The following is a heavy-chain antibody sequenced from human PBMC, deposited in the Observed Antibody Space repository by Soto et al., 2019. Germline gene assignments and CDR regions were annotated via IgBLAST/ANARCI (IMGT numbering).Heavy chain of an antibody. CDR2: ISYDGSTK. D-gene: IGHD6-6*01. V-gene: IGHV3-30-3*01. CDR1: GLTFSSVA. CDR3: ARDLESGSSGVVY. J-gene: IGHJ4*02. Sequence: GGSLRLSCAASGLTFSSVAMNWVRQAPGKGLDWVAVISYDGSTKSYADSVKGRFTISRDNSKNTLYLQMNNLRPEDTALYYCARDLESGSSGVVYSGQGTLVTV.